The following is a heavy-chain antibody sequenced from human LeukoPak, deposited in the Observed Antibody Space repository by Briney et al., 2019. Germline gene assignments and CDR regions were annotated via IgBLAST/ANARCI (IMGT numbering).Heavy chain of an antibody. CDR2: MNPNSGNT. CDR1: GYTFTGYY. J-gene: IGHJ6*03. Sequence: ASVKVSCKASGYTFTGYYMHWVRQATGQGLEWMGWMNPNSGNTGYAQKFQGRVTMTRNTSISTAYMELSSLRSEDTAVYYCARGSMVREVIRFLGYYYYYMDVWGKGTTVTISS. V-gene: IGHV1-8*02. CDR3: ARGSMVREVIRFLGYYYYYMDV. D-gene: IGHD3-10*01.